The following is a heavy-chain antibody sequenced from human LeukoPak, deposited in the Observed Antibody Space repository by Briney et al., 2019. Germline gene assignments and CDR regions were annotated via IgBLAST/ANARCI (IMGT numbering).Heavy chain of an antibody. CDR3: ARVSYGDYPYYFDY. D-gene: IGHD4-17*01. CDR2: ISAYNGNT. J-gene: IGHJ4*02. V-gene: IGHV1-18*01. Sequence: ASVKVSCKASGYTFTSYGISWVRQAPGQGLEWMGWISAYNGNTNYAQKLQGRVTMTTDTSTSTAYMELRSLRSDDTAVYYCARVSYGDYPYYFDYWGQGTLVTVSS. CDR1: GYTFTSYG.